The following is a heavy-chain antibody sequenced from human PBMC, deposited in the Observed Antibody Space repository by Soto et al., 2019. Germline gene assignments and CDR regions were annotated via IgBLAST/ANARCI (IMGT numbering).Heavy chain of an antibody. Sequence: GGSLRLSCAASGFTFSSYSMNWVRQAPGKGLEWVSYISSSSSTIYYADSVKGRFTISRDNAKNSLYLQMNSLRDEDTAVYYCARDKFGSYFRYYHGMDVWGQGSTVTVSS. J-gene: IGHJ6*02. CDR3: ARDKFGSYFRYYHGMDV. V-gene: IGHV3-48*02. CDR1: GFTFSSYS. D-gene: IGHD1-26*01. CDR2: ISSSSSTI.